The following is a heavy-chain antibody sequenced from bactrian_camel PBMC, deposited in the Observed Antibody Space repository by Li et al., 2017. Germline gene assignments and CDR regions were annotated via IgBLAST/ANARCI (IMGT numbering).Heavy chain of an antibody. D-gene: IGHD2*01. Sequence: DVQLVESGGGSALAGGSVRLSCAASGYTFITYSWFRQAPGQEREGAAAIDTGDGSTYYLNSVEGRFTISHDNAKNTLYLQMSDLKPEDTGRYFCAAELTPSACLSAVPSYNYWGQGTQVTVS. J-gene: IGHJ4*01. CDR1: GYTFITY. V-gene: IGHV3S31*01. CDR2: IDTGDGST. CDR3: AAELTPSACLSAVPSYNY.